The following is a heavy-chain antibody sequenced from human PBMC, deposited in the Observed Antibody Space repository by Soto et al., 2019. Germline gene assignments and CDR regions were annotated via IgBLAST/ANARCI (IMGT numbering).Heavy chain of an antibody. V-gene: IGHV3-15*07. CDR1: GFTFSNAW. D-gene: IGHD1-26*01. CDR2: IKSKTDGGTT. J-gene: IGHJ6*02. CDR3: TTGPESGSYADYYYYYGMDV. Sequence: GGSLRLSCAASGFTFSNAWMNWVRQAPGKGLEWVGRIKSKTDGGTTDYAAPVKGRFTISRDDSKNTLYLQMNSLKTEDTAVYYCTTGPESGSYADYYYYYGMDVWGQGTTVTVSS.